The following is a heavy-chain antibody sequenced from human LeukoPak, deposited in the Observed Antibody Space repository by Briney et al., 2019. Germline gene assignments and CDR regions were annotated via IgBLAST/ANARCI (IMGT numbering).Heavy chain of an antibody. Sequence: SQTLSLTCAVSGGSISSGGYSWSWIRQPPGKGLEWIGYIYHSGSTCYNPSLKSRVTISVDRSKNQFSLKLSSVTAADTAVYYCARAASIAVAAYYFDYWGQGTLVTVSS. CDR3: ARAASIAVAAYYFDY. J-gene: IGHJ4*02. CDR1: GGSISSGGYS. D-gene: IGHD6-19*01. CDR2: IYHSGST. V-gene: IGHV4-30-2*01.